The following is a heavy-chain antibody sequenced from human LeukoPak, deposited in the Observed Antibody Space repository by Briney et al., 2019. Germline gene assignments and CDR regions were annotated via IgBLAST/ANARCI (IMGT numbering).Heavy chain of an antibody. V-gene: IGHV3-48*04. CDR1: GFTFSSYS. D-gene: IGHD6-6*01. CDR3: AREDIAARRQHDAFDI. CDR2: ISSSSSTI. J-gene: IGHJ3*02. Sequence: GGSLRLSCAASGFTFSSYSMNWVRQAPGEGLEWVSYISSSSSTIYYADSVKGRFTTSRDNAKNSLYLQMNSLRAEDTAVYYCAREDIAARRQHDAFDIWGQGTMVTVSS.